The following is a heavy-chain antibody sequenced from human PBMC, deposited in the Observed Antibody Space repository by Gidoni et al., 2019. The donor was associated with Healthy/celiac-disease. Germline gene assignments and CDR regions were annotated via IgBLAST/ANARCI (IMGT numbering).Heavy chain of an antibody. V-gene: IGHV1-18*01. J-gene: IGHJ6*02. CDR2: ISAYNGNT. Sequence: QVQLVQSGAEVKKPGASVTVSCKASGYTFTSYGISWVRQAPGQGLEWMGWISAYNGNTNYAQKLQGRVTMTTDTSTSTAYMERRSLRSDDTAVYYCARDLEYSSSFRRTYYYGMDVWGQGTTVTVSS. CDR1: GYTFTSYG. D-gene: IGHD6-6*01. CDR3: ARDLEYSSSFRRTYYYGMDV.